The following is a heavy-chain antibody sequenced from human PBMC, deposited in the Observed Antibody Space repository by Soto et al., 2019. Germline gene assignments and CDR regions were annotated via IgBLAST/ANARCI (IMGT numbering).Heavy chain of an antibody. CDR1: GFTFNNYA. J-gene: IGHJ4*02. CDR3: AKWGSSKNLDN. V-gene: IGHV3-23*01. D-gene: IGHD2-8*01. Sequence: EVQLLESGGGLVQPGESLRLSCAVSGFTFNNYAMSWVRQAPGKGLEWVSIISGTGDATYYADSVKGRFTISRDNSKXXXXXXXXXXXXXXXXXXXCAKWGSSKNLDNWGQGTLVTVSS. CDR2: ISGTGDAT.